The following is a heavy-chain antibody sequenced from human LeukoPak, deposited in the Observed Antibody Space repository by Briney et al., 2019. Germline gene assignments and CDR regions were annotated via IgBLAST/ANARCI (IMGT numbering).Heavy chain of an antibody. D-gene: IGHD5-12*01. CDR3: AKGGYDYVEIGYFDY. V-gene: IGHV3-23*01. Sequence: PGGSLRLSCAASGFSFSNYAMNWVRQAPGKGLEWVSLIVASSGATFYADSVKGQFTISRDKSKNTLYLQMKSLRAEDTAVYYCAKGGYDYVEIGYFDYWGQGALVTVSS. CDR1: GFSFSNYA. J-gene: IGHJ4*03. CDR2: IVASSGAT.